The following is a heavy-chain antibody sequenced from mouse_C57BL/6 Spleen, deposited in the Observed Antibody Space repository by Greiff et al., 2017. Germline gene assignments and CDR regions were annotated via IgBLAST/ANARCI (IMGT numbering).Heavy chain of an antibody. J-gene: IGHJ3*01. Sequence: QVQLQQSGAELVKPGASVKISCKASGYAFSSYWMNWVKQRPGKGLEWIGQIYPGDGDTNYNGKFKGKAPLTADKSSSTAYMQLSSLTSEDSAVYFCAKESSTMVRGFAYWGQGTLVTVSA. V-gene: IGHV1-80*01. CDR2: IYPGDGDT. CDR1: GYAFSSYW. D-gene: IGHD2-2*01. CDR3: AKESSTMVRGFAY.